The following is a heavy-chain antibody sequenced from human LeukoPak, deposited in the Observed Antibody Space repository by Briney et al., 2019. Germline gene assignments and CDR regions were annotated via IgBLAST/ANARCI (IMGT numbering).Heavy chain of an antibody. D-gene: IGHD4-17*01. CDR2: IIPILGIA. CDR3: ARGMGYGDYGYFDY. V-gene: IGHV1-69*04. Sequence: ASVKVSCKASGGTFSSYAISWVRQAPGQGLEWMGRIIPILGIANYAQKLQGRVTMTTDTSTSTAYMELRSLRSDDTAVYYCARGMGYGDYGYFDYWGQGTLVTVSS. CDR1: GGTFSSYA. J-gene: IGHJ4*02.